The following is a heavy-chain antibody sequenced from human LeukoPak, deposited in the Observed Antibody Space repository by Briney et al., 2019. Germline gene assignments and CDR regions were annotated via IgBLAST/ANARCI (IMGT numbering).Heavy chain of an antibody. CDR3: RVCSSTSCYARGAMSAFDI. Sequence: PGGSLRLSCAASGFTFSDYSMNWVRQAPGKGLEWVGRIKSKTDGGTTDYAAPVKGRFTISRDDSKNTLYLQMNSLKTEDTAVYYCRVCSSTSCYARGAMSAFDIWGQGTMVTVSS. D-gene: IGHD2-2*01. J-gene: IGHJ3*02. V-gene: IGHV3-15*01. CDR1: GFTFSDYS. CDR2: IKSKTDGGTT.